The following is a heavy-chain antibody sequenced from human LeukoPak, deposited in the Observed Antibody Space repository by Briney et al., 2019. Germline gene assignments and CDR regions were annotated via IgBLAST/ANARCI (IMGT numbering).Heavy chain of an antibody. CDR2: LNPDSGVT. D-gene: IGHD5-18*01. V-gene: IGHV1-2*02. Sequence: ASVKVFCKASGYTFTGYYIHWVRQAPGQGLEWMGWLNPDSGVTKYAQKFQGRVTMTRDTSISTAFMELSRLRSDDTAVYYCARDQYNYGHHGGFDIWGQGTMVTVSS. J-gene: IGHJ3*02. CDR3: ARDQYNYGHHGGFDI. CDR1: GYTFTGYY.